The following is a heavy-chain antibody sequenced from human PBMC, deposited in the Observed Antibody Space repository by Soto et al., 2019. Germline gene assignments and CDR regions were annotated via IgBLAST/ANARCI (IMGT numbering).Heavy chain of an antibody. V-gene: IGHV1-69*13. CDR2: IIPIFGTA. CDR3: ARWLRGYSGYDYDY. J-gene: IGHJ4*02. CDR1: GGTFSSYA. Sequence: VKVSCKASGGTFSSYAISWVRQAPGQGLEWMGGIIPIFGTANYAQKFQGRVTITADESTSTAYMELSSLRSEDTAVYYCARWLRGYSGYDYDYWGQGTLVTVSS. D-gene: IGHD5-12*01.